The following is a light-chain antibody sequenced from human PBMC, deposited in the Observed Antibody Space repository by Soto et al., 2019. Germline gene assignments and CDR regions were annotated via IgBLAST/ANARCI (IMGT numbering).Light chain of an antibody. J-gene: IGKJ2*01. CDR2: AAS. Sequence: IQMTQSPSSLSASVGDRVTITCRASQSISSFLNWYQQKPGKAPKLLIFAASSLQSGVPPRFSGSGSGTDFTLTISSLQPEDFATYYCQQSYTTPPTFGQGTKLEIK. V-gene: IGKV1-39*01. CDR3: QQSYTTPPT. CDR1: QSISSF.